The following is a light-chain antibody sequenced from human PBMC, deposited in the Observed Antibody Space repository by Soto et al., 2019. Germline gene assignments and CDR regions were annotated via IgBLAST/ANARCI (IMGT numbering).Light chain of an antibody. CDR2: DAS. CDR1: QCVTTY. J-gene: IGKJ1*01. CDR3: QQRSSWPPT. Sequence: EIVLTHSPATLSSSPGERATLSCRASQCVTTYLAWYQQKPGQAPRLLIYDASNRATGIPARFSGSGSGTDFTLTISSLEPEDFAVYYCQQRSSWPPTFGQGTKVDIK. V-gene: IGKV3-11*01.